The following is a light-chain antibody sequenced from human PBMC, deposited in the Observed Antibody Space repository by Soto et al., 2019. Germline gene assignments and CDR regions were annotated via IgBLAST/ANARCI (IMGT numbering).Light chain of an antibody. J-gene: IGKJ1*01. CDR2: GAS. CDR1: QSVNSN. V-gene: IGKV3-15*01. Sequence: EIVMTQSPATLSFSPGERATLSCRASQSVNSNLAWYQQKPGQAPSLLLYGASTRATGVPASFSGSGCGTEFTLTVSSLQSEDFAVYFCQQYNNWPTCGQGTKVEIK. CDR3: QQYNNWPT.